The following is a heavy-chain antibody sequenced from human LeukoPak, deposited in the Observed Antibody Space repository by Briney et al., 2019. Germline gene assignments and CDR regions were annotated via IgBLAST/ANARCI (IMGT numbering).Heavy chain of an antibody. D-gene: IGHD4-11*01. J-gene: IGHJ4*02. CDR1: GFTFSSYC. CDR2: ISSSSSSI. V-gene: IGHV3-21*01. Sequence: GGSLRLSCAASGFTFSSYCMNWVRQAPGKGLDWVSSISSSSSSIYYADSVKGRFTISRDNAKNSLSLQMNSLRAEDTAVYYCARGPYTDYWGQGTLVTVSS. CDR3: ARGPYTDY.